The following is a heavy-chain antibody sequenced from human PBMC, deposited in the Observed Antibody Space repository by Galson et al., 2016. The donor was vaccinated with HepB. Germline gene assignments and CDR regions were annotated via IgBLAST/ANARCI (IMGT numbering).Heavy chain of an antibody. CDR1: GFTFRSYG. Sequence: SLRLSCAASGFTFRSYGMHWVRQAPGKGLEWVAVIWYDGSNKYYADSVKGRFTIPRDNSKKPLYLQMNSLRAEDTAVYYCARDGSLGPPVTTGGHGMDVWGQGTTVPVSS. CDR3: ARDGSLGPPVTTGGHGMDV. V-gene: IGHV3-33*01. D-gene: IGHD4-17*01. J-gene: IGHJ6*02. CDR2: IWYDGSNK.